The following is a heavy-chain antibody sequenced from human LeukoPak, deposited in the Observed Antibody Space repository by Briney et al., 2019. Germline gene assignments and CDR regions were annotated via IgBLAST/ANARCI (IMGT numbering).Heavy chain of an antibody. D-gene: IGHD3-3*01. CDR2: IIPIFGTA. CDR1: GYTFSRDG. V-gene: IGHV1-69*05. CDR3: ARLGAVLRFLERRDAFDI. J-gene: IGHJ3*02. Sequence: PGASVKVSCKGFGYTFSRDGITWVRQAPGQGLEWMGGIIPIFGTANYAQKFQGRVTITTDESTSTAYMELSSLRSEDTAVYYCARLGAVLRFLERRDAFDIWGQGTMVTVSS.